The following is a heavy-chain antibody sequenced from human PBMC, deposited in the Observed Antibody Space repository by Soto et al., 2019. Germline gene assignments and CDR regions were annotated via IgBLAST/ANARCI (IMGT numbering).Heavy chain of an antibody. Sequence: EVQLLESGGGLVQPGGSLRLSCAASGFTFSSYAMSWVRQAPGKGLEWVSAISGSGGSTYYADSVKGRFTISRDNSKNTLYLQMNSLRAEDTAVYYCAKDGTYNWNYPDAFDIWGQGTMVTVSS. J-gene: IGHJ3*02. D-gene: IGHD1-7*01. CDR3: AKDGTYNWNYPDAFDI. CDR2: ISGSGGST. V-gene: IGHV3-23*01. CDR1: GFTFSSYA.